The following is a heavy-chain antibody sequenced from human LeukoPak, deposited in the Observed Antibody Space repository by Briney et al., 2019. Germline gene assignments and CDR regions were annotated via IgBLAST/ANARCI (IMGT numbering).Heavy chain of an antibody. V-gene: IGHV3-33*01. Sequence: GGSLRLSCAASGFTFSSYGMHWVRQAPGKGLEWVAVIWYDGSNKYYADSVKGRFTISRDNSKSTLYLQMNSLRAEDTAVYYCARTRRYYDSSGYLDYWGQGTLVTVSS. CDR2: IWYDGSNK. J-gene: IGHJ4*02. CDR1: GFTFSSYG. CDR3: ARTRRYYDSSGYLDY. D-gene: IGHD3-22*01.